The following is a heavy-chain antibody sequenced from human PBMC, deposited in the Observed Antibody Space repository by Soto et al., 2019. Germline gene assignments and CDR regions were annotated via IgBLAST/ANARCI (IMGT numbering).Heavy chain of an antibody. CDR1: GFTFSRYW. J-gene: IGHJ4*02. CDR3: VTGRFGSCCDAY. V-gene: IGHV3-74*01. CDR2: TNSDGSST. Sequence: EVQLVEPGGGLVQPGGSLRLSCVASGFTFSRYWMHWVRQAPGKGPVWVSRTNSDGSSTNATSTTYADSVRGRFTISRDTAENTLDLQMNGLRAEDTGVYYCVTGRFGSCCDAYWGQGTLVTVSS. D-gene: IGHD2-15*01.